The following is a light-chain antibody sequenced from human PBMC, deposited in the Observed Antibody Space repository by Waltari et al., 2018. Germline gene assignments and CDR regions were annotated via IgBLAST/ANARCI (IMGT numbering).Light chain of an antibody. CDR3: TSYTTTSTLVL. CDR2: DVN. J-gene: IGLJ2*01. V-gene: IGLV2-14*03. Sequence: QSALTQPASVSGSPGPSITISCTGTTSDIGGYNYVSWYQQHPGRAPKRVIYDVNDRPSGMSIRFSGSKSGNTASLTISGLRAEDEAYYYCTSYTTTSTLVLFGGGTKLTVL. CDR1: TSDIGGYNY.